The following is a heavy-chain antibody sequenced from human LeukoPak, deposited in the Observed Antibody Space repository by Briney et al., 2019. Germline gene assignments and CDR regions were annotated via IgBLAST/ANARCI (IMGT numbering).Heavy chain of an antibody. CDR2: INPNSGGT. Sequence: ASVKVSCKASGYTFTGYYMHWVRQAPGQGLEWMGWINPNSGGTNYAQKFQGRVTMTRDTSISTAYMELSRLRSEDTAVYYCARDLQMNYYDSSGYYYHDAFDIWGQGTMVTVSS. CDR3: ARDLQMNYYDSSGYYYHDAFDI. D-gene: IGHD3-22*01. CDR1: GYTFTGYY. V-gene: IGHV1-2*02. J-gene: IGHJ3*02.